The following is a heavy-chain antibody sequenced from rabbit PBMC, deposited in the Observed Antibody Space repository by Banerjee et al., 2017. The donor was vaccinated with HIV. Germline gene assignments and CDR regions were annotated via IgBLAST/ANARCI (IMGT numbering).Heavy chain of an antibody. CDR3: ATDGL. CDR1: GFDFNGYY. CDR2: IYAGQGST. Sequence: QLKETGGGLVQPGGSLTLSCKASGFDFNGYYMSWVRQAPGKGLEWIGIIYAGQGSTDYASWVNGRFTISSDNAQNTVDLQMNSLTAADTATYFCATDGLWGPGTLVTVS. V-gene: IGHV1S7*01. J-gene: IGHJ4*01.